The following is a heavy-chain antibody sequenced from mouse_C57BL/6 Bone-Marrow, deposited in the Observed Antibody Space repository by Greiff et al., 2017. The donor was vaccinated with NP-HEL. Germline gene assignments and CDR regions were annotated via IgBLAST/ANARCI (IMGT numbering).Heavy chain of an antibody. CDR3: ARLLLLRYAMDY. J-gene: IGHJ4*01. V-gene: IGHV1-54*01. D-gene: IGHD1-1*01. CDR2: INPGSGGT. CDR1: GYAFTNYL. Sequence: QVQLQQSGAELVRPGTSVKVSCKASGYAFTNYLIEWVKQRPGQGLEWIGVINPGSGGTNYTEKFKGKATLTADKSSSTAYMQLSSLTSEDSAVYFCARLLLLRYAMDYWGQGTSVTVSS.